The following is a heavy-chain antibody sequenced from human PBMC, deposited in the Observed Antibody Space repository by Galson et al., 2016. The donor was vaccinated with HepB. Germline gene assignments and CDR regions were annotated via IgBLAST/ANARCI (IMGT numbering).Heavy chain of an antibody. CDR2: IKSKTDGGTT. CDR3: TTIGEEDTAMVTGWFDP. V-gene: IGHV3-15*07. D-gene: IGHD5-18*01. J-gene: IGHJ5*02. Sequence: SLRLSCAASGFTFSNAWMNWVRQAPGKGLEWVGRIKSKTDGGTTDYAAPVKGRFTISRDDSKDTLYLQMNSLKTEDTAVYYCTTIGEEDTAMVTGWFDPWGQGTLVTVSS. CDR1: GFTFSNAW.